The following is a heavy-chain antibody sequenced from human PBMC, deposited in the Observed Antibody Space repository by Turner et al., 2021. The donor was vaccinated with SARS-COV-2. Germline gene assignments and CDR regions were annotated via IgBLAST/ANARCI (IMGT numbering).Heavy chain of an antibody. V-gene: IGHV3-30*18. Sequence: QVQLVESGGGVVQPGRSLRLLWAASGFTFSSYGMHWVRQAPGKGLEWVAIISYDGSNKYYADSVKGRFTISRDNSKNTLYLQMNSLRAEDTAVYYCANLWFGELSTDYWGQGTLVTVSS. CDR1: GFTFSSYG. D-gene: IGHD3-10*01. J-gene: IGHJ4*02. CDR3: ANLWFGELSTDY. CDR2: ISYDGSNK.